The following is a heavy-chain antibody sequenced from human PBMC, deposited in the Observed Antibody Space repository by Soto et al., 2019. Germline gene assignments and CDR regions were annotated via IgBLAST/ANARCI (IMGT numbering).Heavy chain of an antibody. CDR3: ARDSFLGEFTTHYYYYYMDV. CDR1: GYTFTSYY. V-gene: IGHV1-46*03. CDR2: INPSGGST. Sequence: ASVKVSCKASGYTFTSYYMHWVRQAPGQGLEWMGIINPSGGSTSYAQKFQGRVTMTRDTSTSTVYMELSSLRSEDTAVYYCARDSFLGEFTTHYYYYYMDVWGKGTTVTVSS. J-gene: IGHJ6*03. D-gene: IGHD3-3*01.